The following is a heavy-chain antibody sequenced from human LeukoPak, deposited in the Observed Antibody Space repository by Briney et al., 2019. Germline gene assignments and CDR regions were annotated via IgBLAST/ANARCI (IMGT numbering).Heavy chain of an antibody. D-gene: IGHD3-22*01. Sequence: SVKVSCKASVGTFSNYAISWVRQAPGQGLEWMGRIIPIFGTTNYAQKFQGRVTITTDESTSTAYMELSSLRSEDTAVYYCARGGEANYYDTSGYYLYYYWGQGTLVTVSS. CDR1: VGTFSNYA. CDR2: IIPIFGTT. J-gene: IGHJ4*02. CDR3: ARGGEANYYDTSGYYLYYY. V-gene: IGHV1-69*05.